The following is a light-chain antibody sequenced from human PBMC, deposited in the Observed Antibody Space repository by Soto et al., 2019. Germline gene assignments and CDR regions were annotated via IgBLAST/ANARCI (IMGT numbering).Light chain of an antibody. CDR2: GNI. V-gene: IGLV1-40*01. CDR3: QSYDRTLSARYV. Sequence: QSVLTQPPSVSGAPGQRVTISCTGSSSNIGAGYDVHWYQQRPGTAPKLLIFGNINRPSGVPDRFSGSKSGTSASLAITGLQAEDEGDYYCQSYDRTLSARYVFGTATKLTVL. CDR1: SSNIGAGYD. J-gene: IGLJ1*01.